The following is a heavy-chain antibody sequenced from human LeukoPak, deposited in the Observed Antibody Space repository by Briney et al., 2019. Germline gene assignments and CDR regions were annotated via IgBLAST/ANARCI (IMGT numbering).Heavy chain of an antibody. CDR1: GFTFSSYA. V-gene: IGHV3-23*01. CDR3: AKASSSWYVDYYYYMDV. D-gene: IGHD6-13*01. CDR2: ISGSGGST. J-gene: IGHJ6*03. Sequence: PGGSLRFSCAASGFTFSSYAMSWVRQAPGKGREWVSAISGSGGSTYYAASVKGRFTISRDNSKNTLYLKMNSLRAEDTAVYYCAKASSSWYVDYYYYMDVWGKGTTVTVSS.